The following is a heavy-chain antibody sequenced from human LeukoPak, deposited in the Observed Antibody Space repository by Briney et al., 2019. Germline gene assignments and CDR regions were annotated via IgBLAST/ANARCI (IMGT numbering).Heavy chain of an antibody. Sequence: SETLSLTCTVSGGSISSSSYYWGWIRQPPGKGLEWIGSIYYSGSTNYNPSLKSRVTISVDTSKNQFSLKLSSVTAADTAVYYCARGGDRSFDYWGQGTLVTVSS. V-gene: IGHV4-39*07. J-gene: IGHJ4*02. CDR1: GGSISSSSYY. D-gene: IGHD3-10*01. CDR2: IYYSGST. CDR3: ARGGDRSFDY.